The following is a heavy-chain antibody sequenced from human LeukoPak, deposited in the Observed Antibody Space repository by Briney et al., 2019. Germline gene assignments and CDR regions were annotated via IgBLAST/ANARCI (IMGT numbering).Heavy chain of an antibody. CDR1: GFTFSNAW. D-gene: IGHD2-21*02. CDR3: TTDWRSLSVRVVVTAPPGY. Sequence: KPGGSLRLSCAASGFTFSNAWMSWVRQAPGKGLEWVGRIKSKTDGGKTDYAAPVKGRFTISRDDSKNTLYLQMNSLKTEDTAVYYCTTDWRSLSVRVVVTAPPGYWGQGTLVTVSS. V-gene: IGHV3-15*01. J-gene: IGHJ4*02. CDR2: IKSKTDGGKT.